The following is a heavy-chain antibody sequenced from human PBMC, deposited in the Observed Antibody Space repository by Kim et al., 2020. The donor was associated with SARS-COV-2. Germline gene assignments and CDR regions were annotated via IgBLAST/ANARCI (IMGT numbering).Heavy chain of an antibody. Sequence: GGSLRLSCAASGFTFGNYAMNWVRQPPGKGLQWVSTISGSRSATYYVDSVKGRFTILRDNSKNTLSLQMNSLRVEDTAIYYCAKDFSAGLDVWGQGTTVIVSS. V-gene: IGHV3-23*01. CDR2: ISGSRSAT. CDR3: AKDFSAGLDV. J-gene: IGHJ6*02. CDR1: GFTFGNYA.